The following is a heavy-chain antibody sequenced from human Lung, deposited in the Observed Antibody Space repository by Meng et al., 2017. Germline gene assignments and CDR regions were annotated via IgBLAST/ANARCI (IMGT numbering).Heavy chain of an antibody. Sequence: QVQLVQPGAEVKKPGASVKVSCKASGYTFTSYAMHWVRQAPGQRLEWRGWINAGNGNTKYSQKFQGRVTITRDTSASTAYMELSSLRSEDTAVYYCARGEGYCTNGVCSPGYWGQGTLVTVSS. D-gene: IGHD2-8*01. CDR3: ARGEGYCTNGVCSPGY. CDR2: INAGNGNT. V-gene: IGHV1-3*01. CDR1: GYTFTSYA. J-gene: IGHJ4*02.